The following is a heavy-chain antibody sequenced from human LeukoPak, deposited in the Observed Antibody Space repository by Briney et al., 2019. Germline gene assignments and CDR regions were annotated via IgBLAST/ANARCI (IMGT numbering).Heavy chain of an antibody. Sequence: GGSLRLSCAASGFTFSSYGMHWVRQAPGKGLEWVAFIRYDGSNKYYADSVKGRFTISRDNSKNALYLQMNSLRAEDTAVYYCAKARELVPAASGKYYFDYWGQGTLVTVSS. J-gene: IGHJ4*02. CDR1: GFTFSSYG. D-gene: IGHD2-2*01. CDR3: AKARELVPAASGKYYFDY. CDR2: IRYDGSNK. V-gene: IGHV3-30*02.